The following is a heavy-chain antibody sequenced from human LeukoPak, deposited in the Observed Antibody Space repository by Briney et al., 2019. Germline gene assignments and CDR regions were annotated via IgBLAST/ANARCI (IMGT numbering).Heavy chain of an antibody. D-gene: IGHD3-10*01. CDR1: GHTFTGYY. CDR2: INPNSGGT. J-gene: IGHJ4*02. V-gene: IGHV1-2*02. Sequence: GASVKVSCKASGHTFTGYYMHWVRQAPGQGLEWMGWINPNSGGTNYAQKFQGRVTMTRDTSISTAYMELSRLRSDDTAVYYCARGRKVRYGSGSSDYRGQGTLVTVSS. CDR3: ARGRKVRYGSGSSDY.